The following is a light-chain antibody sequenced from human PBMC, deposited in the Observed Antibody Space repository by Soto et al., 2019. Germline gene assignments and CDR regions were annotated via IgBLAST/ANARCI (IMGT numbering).Light chain of an antibody. V-gene: IGKV3-11*01. CDR2: DAS. CDR3: LQDINYPWT. J-gene: IGKJ1*01. Sequence: EIVLTQSPATLSLSPGERATLSCRASQSVSSYLAWYQQKPGQAPRPLIYDASNRATGIPARFSGSGSGTDFTLAISSLQPEDSATYYCLQDINYPWTFGQGTKVDIK. CDR1: QSVSSY.